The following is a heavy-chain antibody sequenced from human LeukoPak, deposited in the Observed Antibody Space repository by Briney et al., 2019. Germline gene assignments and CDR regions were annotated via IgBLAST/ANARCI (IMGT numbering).Heavy chain of an antibody. CDR3: ARNKRMVAFDI. V-gene: IGHV4-34*01. CDR1: GGSFSGYY. Sequence: SETLSLTCAVYGGSFSGYYWSWIRQPPGKGLEWIGEINHSGSTNYNPSLKSRVTISVDTSKNQFSLKLSSVTAADTAVYYCARNKRMVAFDIWGQGIMVTVSS. J-gene: IGHJ3*02. CDR2: INHSGST. D-gene: IGHD2-8*01.